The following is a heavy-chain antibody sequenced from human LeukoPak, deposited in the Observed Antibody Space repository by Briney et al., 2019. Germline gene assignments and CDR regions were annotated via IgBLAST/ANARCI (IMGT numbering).Heavy chain of an antibody. CDR3: ARERRCSSTSCSYYFDY. D-gene: IGHD2-2*01. CDR2: IYHSGST. Sequence: PSETLSLTCAVSGGSISSNTWWSWVRQPPGQGLEWIGEIYHSGSTKYNPSLKSRVSMSVDKSKNQFFLNLSSVTAADTAVYYCARERRCSSTSCSYYFDYWGQGTLVTVSS. V-gene: IGHV4-4*02. CDR1: GGSISSNTW. J-gene: IGHJ4*02.